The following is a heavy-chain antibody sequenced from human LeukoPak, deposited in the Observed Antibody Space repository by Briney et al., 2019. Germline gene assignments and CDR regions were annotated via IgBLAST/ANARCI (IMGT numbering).Heavy chain of an antibody. CDR3: ALLVGATLDFDY. CDR2: ISSSSSHI. CDR1: GFTFSTYA. D-gene: IGHD1-26*01. Sequence: GGSLRLSCAAPGFTFSTYAMSWVRQAPGKGLEWVSSISSSSSHIYYADSVKGRFTISRDNAKNPLYLQMNSLRAEDTAVYYCALLVGATLDFDYWGQGTLVTVSS. V-gene: IGHV3-21*01. J-gene: IGHJ4*02.